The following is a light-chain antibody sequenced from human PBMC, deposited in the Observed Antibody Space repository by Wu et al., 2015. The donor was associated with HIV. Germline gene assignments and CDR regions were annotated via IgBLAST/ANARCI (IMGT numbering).Light chain of an antibody. CDR1: QSVRSN. Sequence: EVVLAQSPATLSVSPGERATLSCRASQSVRSNLAWYQQKLGQAPRLLIYGASTRATALPARFRGSGSGTEFTLIINSLQPEDSAVYYCQQYNSWPQITFGGGTRVELK. CDR3: QQYNSWPQIT. CDR2: GAS. J-gene: IGKJ4*01. V-gene: IGKV3-15*01.